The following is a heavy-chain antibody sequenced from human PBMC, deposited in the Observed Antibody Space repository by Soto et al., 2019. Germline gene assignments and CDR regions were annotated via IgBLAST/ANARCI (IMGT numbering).Heavy chain of an antibody. V-gene: IGHV6-1*01. J-gene: IGHJ4*02. CDR3: ARGVAGTGFDL. D-gene: IGHD6-19*01. CDR2: TYYRSNWRH. CDR1: GDSVSSNTAA. Sequence: SQTLSLTCAISGDSVSSNTAAWNWIRSSPSRGLEWLGRTYYRSNWRHDYAVSVKSRITVNPDTSKNHFSLQLNSVTPDDTAVYYCARGVAGTGFDLWGQGALVTVSS.